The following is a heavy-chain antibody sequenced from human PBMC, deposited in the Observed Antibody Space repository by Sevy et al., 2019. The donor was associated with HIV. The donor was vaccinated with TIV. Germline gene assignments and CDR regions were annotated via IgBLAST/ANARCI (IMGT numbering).Heavy chain of an antibody. CDR1: GGSITSLY. J-gene: IGHJ4*02. CDR2: IYYNGNT. CDR3: AGGNAWGRGYS. D-gene: IGHD1-26*01. V-gene: IGHV4-59*08. Sequence: SETLSLTCTVSGGSITSLYWGWIRQPPGKGLEWIANIYYNGNTNYNPSLKIRVTISLDTSKNQFSLRLSSVTAADTAICYCAGGNAWGRGYSWGQGTLVTVSS.